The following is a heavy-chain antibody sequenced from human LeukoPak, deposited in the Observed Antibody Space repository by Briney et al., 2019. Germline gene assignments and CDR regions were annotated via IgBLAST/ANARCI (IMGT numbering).Heavy chain of an antibody. Sequence: SQTLSLTCTVSGGSISSGGNFWSWIRQRPGKGLEWIGFIYYSGTTYSNPSLKSRVAISADTSKNEFSLKLNSLTAADTAVYYCARGGSGSYYSVYYAVDVWGQGTTVTVS. J-gene: IGHJ6*02. CDR3: ARGGSGSYYSVYYAVDV. CDR1: GGSISSGGNF. V-gene: IGHV4-31*03. CDR2: IYYSGTT. D-gene: IGHD1-26*01.